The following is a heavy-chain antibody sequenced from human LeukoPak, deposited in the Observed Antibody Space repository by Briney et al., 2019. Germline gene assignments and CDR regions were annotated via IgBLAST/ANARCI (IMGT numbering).Heavy chain of an antibody. CDR3: ARDHHRRHYDSQARDTFDI. J-gene: IGHJ3*02. D-gene: IGHD3-22*01. CDR1: GFTFSSYW. V-gene: IGHV3-7*01. CDR2: IKQDGSEK. Sequence: GGSLRLSCAASGFTFSSYWMSWVRQAPGKGLEWVANIKQDGSEKYYVDSVKGRFTVSRDNAKNSLYLQMNSLRAADTAVYYCARDHHRRHYDSQARDTFDIWGQGTMVTVSS.